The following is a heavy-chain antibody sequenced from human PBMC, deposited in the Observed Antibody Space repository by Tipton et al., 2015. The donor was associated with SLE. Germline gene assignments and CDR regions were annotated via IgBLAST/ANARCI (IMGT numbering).Heavy chain of an antibody. V-gene: IGHV4-34*01. Sequence: LRLSCAVYGGSFSAYYWTWIRQPPGKGLEWIGEINHSGSTNYNPSLKSRVTISLDTSKNQFSLQLSSVIAADTAVYYCARGRTPLPAEFDFWGQGTLVTVSS. D-gene: IGHD2-2*01. CDR1: GGSFSAYY. J-gene: IGHJ4*02. CDR3: ARGRTPLPAEFDF. CDR2: INHSGST.